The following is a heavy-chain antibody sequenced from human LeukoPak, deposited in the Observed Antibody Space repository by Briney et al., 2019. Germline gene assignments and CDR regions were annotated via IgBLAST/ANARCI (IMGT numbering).Heavy chain of an antibody. CDR1: GFTVSSNY. D-gene: IGHD4-23*01. CDR3: AKVQTTVVTPYDY. Sequence: AGGSLRLSCAASGFTVSSNYMRWVRQDPGKGLEWVSLIYSGGSTYYADSVKGRFTISRDNSKNTLHLQMNSLRAEDTAVYYCAKVQTTVVTPYDYWGQGTLVTVSS. CDR2: IYSGGST. V-gene: IGHV3-53*01. J-gene: IGHJ4*02.